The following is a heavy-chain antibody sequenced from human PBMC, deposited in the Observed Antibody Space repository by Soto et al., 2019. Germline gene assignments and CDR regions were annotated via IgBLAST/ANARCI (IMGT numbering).Heavy chain of an antibody. CDR3: ARAHYGSGSYYEDY. J-gene: IGHJ4*02. CDR1: GGSISSGGYY. D-gene: IGHD3-10*01. Sequence: PSETLSLTCTVSGGSISSGGYYWSWIRQHPGKGLEWIGYIYYSGSTYYNPSLKSRVTISVDTSKNQFSLKLSSVTAADTAVYYCARAHYGSGSYYEDYWGQGTLVTVSS. V-gene: IGHV4-31*03. CDR2: IYYSGST.